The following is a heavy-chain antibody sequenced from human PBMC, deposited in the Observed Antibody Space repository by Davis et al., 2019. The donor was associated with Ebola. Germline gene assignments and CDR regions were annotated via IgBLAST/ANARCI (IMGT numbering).Heavy chain of an antibody. Sequence: MPSETLSLTCRVSGGSINSKSYYWGWIRQPPGKGLEWIGSMFYSGSSYYNPSLKSRVAISLDTSKNQFSLRLRSVTAADTAVYYCARDYVYWGQGTLVTVSS. D-gene: IGHD1-14*01. V-gene: IGHV4-39*07. CDR1: GGSINSKSYY. CDR3: ARDYVY. J-gene: IGHJ4*02. CDR2: MFYSGSS.